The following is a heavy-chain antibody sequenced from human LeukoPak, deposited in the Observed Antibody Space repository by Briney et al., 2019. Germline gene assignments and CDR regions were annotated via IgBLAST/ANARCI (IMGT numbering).Heavy chain of an antibody. Sequence: GESLKISCEGSGYTFTTYWIAWVRQVSGKGLEWMGIIYPDDSGTKYSPSFQGQVTLSVDKSINTAYLQWSSLKASDTAMYYCARQAPYYLHIPGNDAFDIWGQGTMVTVSP. V-gene: IGHV5-51*01. D-gene: IGHD3-10*01. CDR1: GYTFTTYW. CDR3: ARQAPYYLHIPGNDAFDI. J-gene: IGHJ3*02. CDR2: IYPDDSGT.